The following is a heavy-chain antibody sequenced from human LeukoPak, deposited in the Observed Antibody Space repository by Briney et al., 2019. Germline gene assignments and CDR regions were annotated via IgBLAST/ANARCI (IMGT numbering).Heavy chain of an antibody. CDR3: ARDGGIAAAGILDY. CDR1: GGFISSGGYY. CDR2: IYYSGST. J-gene: IGHJ4*02. V-gene: IGHV4-31*03. Sequence: SQTLSLTCTVSGGFISSGGYYWSLILQHPAYGLDRIRYIYYSGSTYYNPSLKSRVTISVDTSKNQFSLKLSSVTAADTAVYYCARDGGIAAAGILDYWGQGTLVTVSS. D-gene: IGHD6-13*01.